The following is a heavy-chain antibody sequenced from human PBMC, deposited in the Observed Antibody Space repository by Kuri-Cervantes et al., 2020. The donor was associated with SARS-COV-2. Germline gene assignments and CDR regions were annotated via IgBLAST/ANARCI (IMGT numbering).Heavy chain of an antibody. J-gene: IGHJ6*03. Sequence: ASVKVSCKASGYTFTGYYMHWVRQAPGQGLEWMGWINPNSGGTNYAEKFLGRGTMTRDTSISTAYMELSSLRSDDTAVYYCARDPTMIVVHNYYYYMDVWGKGTTVTVSS. CDR3: ARDPTMIVVHNYYYYMDV. V-gene: IGHV1-2*02. D-gene: IGHD3-22*01. CDR2: INPNSGGT. CDR1: GYTFTGYY.